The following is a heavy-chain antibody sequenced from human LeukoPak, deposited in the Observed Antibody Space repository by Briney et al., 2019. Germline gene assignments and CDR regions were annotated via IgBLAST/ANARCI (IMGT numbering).Heavy chain of an antibody. CDR3: VGGVGWLPDY. CDR2: IEEDGGET. CDR1: GLTLSAYR. J-gene: IGHJ4*02. D-gene: IGHD3-9*01. Sequence: RGSLRLSCAAPGLTLSAYRGNWVRQAPGKGLEWVANIEEDGGETNYVETLKGRFTISRDNGENSLYLQMNSLRVEDTGVYYCVGGVGWLPDYWGQGTLVTVSS. V-gene: IGHV3-7*02.